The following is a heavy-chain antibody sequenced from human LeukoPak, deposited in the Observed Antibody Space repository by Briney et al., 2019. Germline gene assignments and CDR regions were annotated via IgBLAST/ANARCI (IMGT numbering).Heavy chain of an antibody. V-gene: IGHV3-23*01. CDR2: ISDSGDSP. J-gene: IGHJ6*03. CDR1: GGSISSSN. CDR3: AKGGPELRHFYFYMDV. Sequence: GTLSLTCAVSGGSISSSNWWSWVRQVPGKGPEWVSGISDSGDSPYYANSVKGRFTISRDNSKNILYLQMSSLRAEDTAVYYCAKGGPELRHFYFYMDVWGKGTTVSVSS. D-gene: IGHD1-7*01.